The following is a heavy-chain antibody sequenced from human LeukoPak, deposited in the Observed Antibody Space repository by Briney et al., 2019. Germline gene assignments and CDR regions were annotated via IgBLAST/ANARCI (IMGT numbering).Heavy chain of an antibody. CDR3: ARHGGPHGVVIPYFDY. J-gene: IGHJ4*02. Sequence: NPSETLSLTCTVSGGSISSSSYYWGWIRQPPGKGLEWIGSIYYSGSTYYNPSLKSRVTISVDTSKNQFSLKLSSVTAADTAVYYCARHGGPHGVVIPYFDYWGQGTLVTVSS. V-gene: IGHV4-39*01. CDR1: GGSISSSSYY. CDR2: IYYSGST. D-gene: IGHD3-3*01.